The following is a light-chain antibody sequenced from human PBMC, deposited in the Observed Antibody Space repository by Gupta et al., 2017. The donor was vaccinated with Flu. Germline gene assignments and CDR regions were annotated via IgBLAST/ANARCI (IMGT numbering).Light chain of an antibody. J-gene: IGKJ2*01. CDR2: AAS. V-gene: IGKV1-39*01. CDR1: QSSSSSS. CDR3: QQSYRTPYT. Sequence: DIQMTQSPSSLSASVGDRVTISCRASQSSSSSSLNWYQQKPRKAPNLLIYAASSLQSGVPSRFSGSGSVKHCTLTLTSLQREDFATYYCQQSYRTPYTFGQGTKLEIK.